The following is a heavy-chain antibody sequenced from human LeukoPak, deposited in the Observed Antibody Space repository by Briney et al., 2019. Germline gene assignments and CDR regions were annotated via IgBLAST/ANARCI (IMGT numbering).Heavy chain of an antibody. CDR3: AKDSLRPLYSSSSPFDY. Sequence: PGGSLRLSCAASGFTFSSYAMSWVRQAPGKGLDCVSAISGSGGSTYYADSVKGRFTISRDNSKNTLYLQMNSLRAEDTAVYYCAKDSLRPLYSSSSPFDYWGQGTLVTVSS. V-gene: IGHV3-23*01. CDR1: GFTFSSYA. D-gene: IGHD6-6*01. CDR2: ISGSGGST. J-gene: IGHJ4*02.